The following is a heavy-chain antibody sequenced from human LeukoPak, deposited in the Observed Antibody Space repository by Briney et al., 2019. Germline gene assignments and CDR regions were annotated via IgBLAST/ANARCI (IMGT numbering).Heavy chain of an antibody. CDR1: GFTFSSYW. D-gene: IGHD3-3*01. Sequence: AGGSLRLSCAASGFTFSSYWMSWVRQAPGKGLEWVANIKQDGSEKYYVDSVKGRFTSSRDNAKNSLYLQMNSLRAEDTAVYYCARVGYDFWSGYYRYYYYYMDVWGKGTTVTVSS. CDR3: ARVGYDFWSGYYRYYYYYMDV. CDR2: IKQDGSEK. J-gene: IGHJ6*03. V-gene: IGHV3-7*01.